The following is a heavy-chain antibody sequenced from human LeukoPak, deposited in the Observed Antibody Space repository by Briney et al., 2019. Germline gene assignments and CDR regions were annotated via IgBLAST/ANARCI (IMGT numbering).Heavy chain of an antibody. CDR1: LLTFRNYV. CDR3: AREGYYGSGSPPSLYFDY. J-gene: IGHJ4*02. D-gene: IGHD3-10*01. CDR2: TSSDLNVK. Sequence: PGGSLRLSCVASLLTFRNYVIHWVRPAPGKGREWVAVTSSDLNVKLYADSVKGRFTISRDNSRSTLYLQMNSLRPEDTAIYYCAREGYYGSGSPPSLYFDYWGQGTLVTVSS. V-gene: IGHV3-30-3*01.